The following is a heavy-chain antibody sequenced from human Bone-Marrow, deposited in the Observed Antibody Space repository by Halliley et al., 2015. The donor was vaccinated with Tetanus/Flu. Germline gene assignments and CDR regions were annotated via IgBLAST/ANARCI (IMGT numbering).Heavy chain of an antibody. CDR1: GFTFSKFQ. CDR3: AREVSVAGTSEGRDA. J-gene: IGHJ4*02. CDR2: ISKKSNYI. D-gene: IGHD6-19*01. Sequence: CAASGFTFSKFQMNWVRQAPGKGLEWVSSISKKSNYIFYADSVRGRFTISRDNARDSVFLEMNNLRIGDSAVYYCAREVSVAGTSEGRDAWGQGTLVTVSS. V-gene: IGHV3-21*01.